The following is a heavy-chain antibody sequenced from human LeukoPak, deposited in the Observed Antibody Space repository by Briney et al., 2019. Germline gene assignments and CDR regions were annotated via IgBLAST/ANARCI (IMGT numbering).Heavy chain of an antibody. CDR1: GHTFTSYA. V-gene: IGHV1-3*01. J-gene: IGHJ4*02. CDR2: INAGNGNT. D-gene: IGHD2-2*01. Sequence: ASVKVSCKASGHTFTSYAMHWVRQAPGQRLEWMGWINAGNGNTKYSQKFQGRVTITRDTSASTAYMELSSLRSEDTAVYYCARGLVVVPAAQGFPESWGQGTLVTVSS. CDR3: ARGLVVVPAAQGFPES.